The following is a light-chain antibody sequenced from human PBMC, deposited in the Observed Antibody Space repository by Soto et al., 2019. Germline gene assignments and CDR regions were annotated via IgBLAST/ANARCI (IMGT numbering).Light chain of an antibody. V-gene: IGLV2-23*02. J-gene: IGLJ3*02. CDR3: YSYAGSGTWV. CDR1: SSDVGSYNL. Sequence: ALTQPASVSGSPGQSITISCTGSSSDVGSYNLVSWYQQHPGKAPKLMIYEVIKRPSGVSNRFSGSKSGNTASLTISGLQAEDEADYYCYSYAGSGTWVFGGGTKLTVL. CDR2: EVI.